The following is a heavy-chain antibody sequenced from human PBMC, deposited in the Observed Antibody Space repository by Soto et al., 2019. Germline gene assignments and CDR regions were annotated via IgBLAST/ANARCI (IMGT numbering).Heavy chain of an antibody. J-gene: IGHJ4*02. V-gene: IGHV3-30*03. D-gene: IGHD6-19*01. CDR1: GFTFSDYA. Sequence: VQLVESGGGVVQPGRSLRLSCAASGFTFSDYAMHWVRQAPGKGLEWVAVVSHDGRNTHYADSVKGRFTISRDSSKNTVSLEMTSLRAADTAGYYCATGGRQWLVTADFNYWGQGALVTVSS. CDR2: VSHDGRNT. CDR3: ATGGRQWLVTADFNY.